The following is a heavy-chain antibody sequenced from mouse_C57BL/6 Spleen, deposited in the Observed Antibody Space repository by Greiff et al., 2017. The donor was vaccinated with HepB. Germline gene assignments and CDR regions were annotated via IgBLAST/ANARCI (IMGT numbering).Heavy chain of an antibody. CDR3: ARIYYGYAMDY. V-gene: IGHV8-12*01. CDR1: GFSLSTSGMG. D-gene: IGHD2-1*01. J-gene: IGHJ4*01. CDR2: IYWDDDK. Sequence: VKLVESGPGILQSSQTLSLTCSFSGFSLSTSGMGVSWIRQPSGKGLEWLAHIYWDDDKRYNPSLKSRLTISKDTSRNQVFLKITSVDTADTATYYCARIYYGYAMDYWGQGTSVTVSS.